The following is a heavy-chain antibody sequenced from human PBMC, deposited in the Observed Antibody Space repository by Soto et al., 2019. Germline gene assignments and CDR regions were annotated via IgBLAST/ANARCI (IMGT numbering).Heavy chain of an antibody. V-gene: IGHV1-2*04. CDR1: GDTLTGYY. D-gene: IGHD6-13*01. Sequence: GASVKVCCKASGDTLTGYYMHWVRQAPEQGLEWMGWINPNRGGTNYAQKFQGWVTMTRDTYISTXYMELSRLRSDDTAVYYCAREVGTATWFDPWGQGTLVTVSS. CDR2: INPNRGGT. CDR3: AREVGTATWFDP. J-gene: IGHJ5*02.